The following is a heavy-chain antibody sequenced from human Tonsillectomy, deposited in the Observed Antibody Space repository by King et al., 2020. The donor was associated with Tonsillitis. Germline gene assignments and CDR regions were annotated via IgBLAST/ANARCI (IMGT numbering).Heavy chain of an antibody. V-gene: IGHV3-49*03. Sequence: VQLVESGGGLVQPGRSLRLSCTTSGFTFGDVGMSWFRQAPGKGLEWVGFIRSKGYGGTTDYAASVKGRFTITREDSSSIMYLQMNSLRTEDTAVYSCVREGRCFDWNYLDAWGQGTLVTVFS. J-gene: IGHJ4*02. CDR2: IRSKGYGGTT. CDR3: VREGRCFDWNYLDA. D-gene: IGHD3-9*01. CDR1: GFTFGDVG.